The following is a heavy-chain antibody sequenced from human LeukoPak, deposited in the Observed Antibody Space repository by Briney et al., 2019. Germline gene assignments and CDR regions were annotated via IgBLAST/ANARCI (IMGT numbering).Heavy chain of an antibody. Sequence: GASLQISSKASGSRSTSYWIGWLRQLPAKGLEGWGIINPGDCDTRYSPSFQGQVNISADNSISTAYLQWSSLKASDTAMYYCARQSRITMIVAAVGAFDIWGQGTMVTVSS. CDR3: ARQSRITMIVAAVGAFDI. D-gene: IGHD3-22*01. V-gene: IGHV5-51*01. CDR1: GSRSTSYW. J-gene: IGHJ3*02. CDR2: INPGDCDT.